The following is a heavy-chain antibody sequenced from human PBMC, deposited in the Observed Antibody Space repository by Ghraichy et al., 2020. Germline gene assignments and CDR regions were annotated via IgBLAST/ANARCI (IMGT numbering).Heavy chain of an antibody. J-gene: IGHJ4*02. D-gene: IGHD1-1*01. CDR3: ARDKRYSTAFVPAWDY. Sequence: GGSLRLSCTASGFTFSNYAMNWVRQAPGKELEWVASIRTSGGRTFYADSVKGRFTISRDNSRNTLFLQLISLRGDDTAVYYCARDKRYSTAFVPAWDYWGLATLVTVPS. V-gene: IGHV3-23*01. CDR2: IRTSGGRT. CDR1: GFTFSNYA.